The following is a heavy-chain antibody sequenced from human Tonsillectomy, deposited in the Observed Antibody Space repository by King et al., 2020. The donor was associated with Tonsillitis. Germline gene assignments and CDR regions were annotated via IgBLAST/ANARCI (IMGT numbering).Heavy chain of an antibody. V-gene: IGHV3-33*05. CDR3: ARAGDGFFDY. CDR1: GFTFSSYG. D-gene: IGHD7-27*01. CDR2: ISYDGSNK. J-gene: IGHJ4*02. Sequence: VQLVESGGGVVQPGRSLRLSCAASGFTFSSYGMHWVRQAPGKGLEWVAVISYDGSNKYYGDSVKGRFTISRDNSKNTLYLQMNSLRVEDTAVYYCARAGDGFFDYWGQGTRVPVSS.